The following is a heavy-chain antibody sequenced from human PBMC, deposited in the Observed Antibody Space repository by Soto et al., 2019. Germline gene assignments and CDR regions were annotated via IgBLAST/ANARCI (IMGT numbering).Heavy chain of an antibody. V-gene: IGHV3-23*01. Sequence: GGSLRLSCAASGFTFSSYAMSWVRQAPGKGLEWVSAISGSGGSTYYADSVKGRFTISRDNSKNTLYLQMNSLRAEDTAVYYCAKGGLLSKNDYYYYYGMDVWGQGTTVTVSS. J-gene: IGHJ6*02. CDR1: GFTFSSYA. D-gene: IGHD4-17*01. CDR2: ISGSGGST. CDR3: AKGGLLSKNDYYYYYGMDV.